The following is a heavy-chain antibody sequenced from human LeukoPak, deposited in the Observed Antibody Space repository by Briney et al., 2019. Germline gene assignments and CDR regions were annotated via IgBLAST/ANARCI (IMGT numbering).Heavy chain of an antibody. J-gene: IGHJ4*02. CDR3: ARVVSRYCSSTSCPFDY. CDR1: GYTFTGYY. V-gene: IGHV1-2*02. CDR2: INPNSGGT. Sequence: ASVKVSCKASGYTFTGYYMHWVRQAPGQGLEWMGWINPNSGGTNYVQKFQGRVTMTRDTSISTAYMELSRLRSDDTAVYYCARVVSRYCSSTSCPFDYWGQGTLVTVSS. D-gene: IGHD2-2*01.